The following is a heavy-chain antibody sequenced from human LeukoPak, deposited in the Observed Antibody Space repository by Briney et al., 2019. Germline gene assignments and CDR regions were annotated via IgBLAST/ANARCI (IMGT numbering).Heavy chain of an antibody. J-gene: IGHJ5*02. CDR2: INPSGGST. CDR1: GYTFTSYY. D-gene: IGHD4-23*01. V-gene: IGHV1-46*01. Sequence: ASVKVSCKASGYTFTSYYMHWVRQAPGQGLEWMGIINPSGGSTSYAQKFQGRVTMTRDMSTSTDYMELSSLRSEDTAVYYCARDNSVEDTAWWFDPWGQGTLVTSPQ. CDR3: ARDNSVEDTAWWFDP.